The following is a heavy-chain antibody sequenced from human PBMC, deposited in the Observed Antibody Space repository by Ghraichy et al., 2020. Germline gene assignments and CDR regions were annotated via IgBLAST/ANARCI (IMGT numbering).Heavy chain of an antibody. CDR3: ALKFQYCSGGGCFH. V-gene: IGHV4-39*01. CDR1: GDSISSSSFY. Sequence: SETLSLTCTVSGDSISSSSFYWGWIRQPPGKGLEWIGSLYYSGNTYYNSSLKSRVTMSVDTSKNQFSLKLSSVTAADTAMYYCALKFQYCSGGGCFHWGQGTLVTVSS. CDR2: LYYSGNT. D-gene: IGHD2-15*01. J-gene: IGHJ4*02.